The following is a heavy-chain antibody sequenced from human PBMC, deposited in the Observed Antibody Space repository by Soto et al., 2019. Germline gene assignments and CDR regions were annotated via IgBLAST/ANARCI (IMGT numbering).Heavy chain of an antibody. J-gene: IGHJ4*02. V-gene: IGHV3-23*01. CDR2: ISGSGGST. CDR3: AKSHVLLEWGGEDY. D-gene: IGHD3-3*01. CDR1: GFTFSSYA. Sequence: GGSLRLSCAASGFTFSSYAMSWVRQAPGKGLEWVSAISGSGGSTYYADSVKGRFTISRDNSKNTLYLQMNSLRAEDTAVYYCAKSHVLLEWGGEDYWGQGTLVTVSS.